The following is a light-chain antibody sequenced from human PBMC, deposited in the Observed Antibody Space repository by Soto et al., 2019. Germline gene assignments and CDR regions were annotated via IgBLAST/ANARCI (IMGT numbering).Light chain of an antibody. CDR2: EVS. CDR1: SRDVGANNY. J-gene: IGLJ2*01. Sequence: QSALTQPASVSGSPGQPITISCTGTSRDVGANNYVSWYQHHPGKAPKLLIYEVSNRPSGVSSRFSGSKSGNTASLTISGLQAEDEADYYCSSYINSITFVVFGGGTKLTVL. V-gene: IGLV2-14*01. CDR3: SSYINSITFVV.